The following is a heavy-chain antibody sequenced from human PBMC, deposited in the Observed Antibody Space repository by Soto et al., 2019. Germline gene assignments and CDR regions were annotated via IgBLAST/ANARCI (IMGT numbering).Heavy chain of an antibody. V-gene: IGHV4-30-4*01. J-gene: IGHJ5*02. Sequence: PSETLSLTCTVSGDSITSGDYYWSWIRQPPGKGLEWIGYIYYSGRTYYNPSLKSRVTISVDTSKNQFSLALRSVTAADTAVYYCARHEGVLRGSLNWFDPWGQGTLVTVSS. D-gene: IGHD3-10*01. CDR1: GDSITSGDYY. CDR3: ARHEGVLRGSLNWFDP. CDR2: IYYSGRT.